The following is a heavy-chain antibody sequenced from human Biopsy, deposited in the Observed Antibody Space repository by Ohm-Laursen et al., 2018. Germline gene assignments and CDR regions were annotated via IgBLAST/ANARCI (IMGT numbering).Heavy chain of an antibody. J-gene: IGHJ4*02. CDR1: GGSIYNFF. CDR2: IYYSGST. CDR3: ARVGVGAPSIDYFDS. Sequence: TLSLTCTVSGGSIYNFFWSWIRQPPEKGLEWIGYIYYSGSTNYNPSLKSRVTISVDRSKNHFSLELSSVTAADTAVYYCARVGVGAPSIDYFDSWGQGALVTVSS. D-gene: IGHD1-26*01. V-gene: IGHV4-59*01.